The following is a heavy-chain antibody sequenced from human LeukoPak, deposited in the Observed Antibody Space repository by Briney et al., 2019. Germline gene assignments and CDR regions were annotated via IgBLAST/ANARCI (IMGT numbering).Heavy chain of an antibody. Sequence: GGSLRLSCVASGFTFRNYWMHWVRQAPGEGLVWVSRISENGRNTYYADSVKGRFTISRDNAKNTLYLQMNGLVAEDTAVYYYAKDHLGLIVDAFDIWGQGTMVTVSS. CDR2: ISENGRNT. CDR1: GFTFRNYW. CDR3: AKDHLGLIVDAFDI. V-gene: IGHV3-74*01. J-gene: IGHJ3*02. D-gene: IGHD3-22*01.